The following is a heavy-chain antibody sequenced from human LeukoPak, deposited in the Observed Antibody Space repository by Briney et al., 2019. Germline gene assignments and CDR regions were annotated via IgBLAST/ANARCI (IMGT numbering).Heavy chain of an antibody. V-gene: IGHV3-23*01. CDR3: AKARGTTGWLPYFDY. CDR2: ISSDNT. J-gene: IGHJ4*02. Sequence: QSGGSLRLSCAASGFTFSSYAMSWVRQAPGKGLEWVSAISSDNTYYADSVKGRFTISRDNSKSTLYLQMNSLRAEDTAIYYCAKARGTTGWLPYFDYWGQGALVTVSS. D-gene: IGHD6-19*01. CDR1: GFTFSSYA.